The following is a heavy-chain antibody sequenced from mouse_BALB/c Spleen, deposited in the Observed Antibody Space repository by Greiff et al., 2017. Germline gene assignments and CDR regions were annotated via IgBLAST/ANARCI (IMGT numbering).Heavy chain of an antibody. CDR3: ARRYDYDWFAY. J-gene: IGHJ3*01. V-gene: IGHV5-6*01. CDR2: ISSGGSYT. Sequence: DVHLVESGGDLVKPGGSLKLSCAASGFTFSSYGMSWVRQTPDKRLEWVATISSGGSYTYYPDSVKGRFTISRDNAKNTLYLQMSSLKSEDTAMYYCARRYDYDWFAYWGQGTLVTVSA. D-gene: IGHD2-4*01. CDR1: GFTFSSYG.